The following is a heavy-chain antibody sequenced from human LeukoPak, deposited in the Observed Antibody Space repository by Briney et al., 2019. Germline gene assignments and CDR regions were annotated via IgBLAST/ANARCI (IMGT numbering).Heavy chain of an antibody. J-gene: IGHJ4*02. Sequence: GGSLRLSCAASGFTFSSYGMYWVRQAPGKGLEWVAFTRYDGSNKYYADSVKGRFTISRDNSKNTLYLKMNSLRAEDTAVYYCAKASAMIVVVSKHFDYWGQGTLVTVSS. V-gene: IGHV3-30*02. CDR1: GFTFSSYG. D-gene: IGHD3-22*01. CDR2: TRYDGSNK. CDR3: AKASAMIVVVSKHFDY.